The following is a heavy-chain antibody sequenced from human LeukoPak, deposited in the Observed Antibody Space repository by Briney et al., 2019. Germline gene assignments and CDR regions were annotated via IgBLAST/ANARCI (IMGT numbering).Heavy chain of an antibody. CDR2: ISTSGIT. V-gene: IGHV4-61*02. CDR3: ARDLVVFPYNWFDP. J-gene: IGHJ5*02. Sequence: SETLSLTCTVSGGSISSGSYYWSWIRQPAVKGLEWIGRISTSGITNYNPSLKSRVTVSIDTSKNQFSLKLNSVTAADTAVYYCARDLVVFPYNWFDPWGQGTLVTVSS. D-gene: IGHD3-22*01. CDR1: GGSISSGSYY.